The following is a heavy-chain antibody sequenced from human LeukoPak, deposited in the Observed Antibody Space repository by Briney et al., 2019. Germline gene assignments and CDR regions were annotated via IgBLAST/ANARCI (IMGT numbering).Heavy chain of an antibody. Sequence: GGSLRLSCAASGFTFSSYAMSWVRQAPGKGLEWVSAISGSGGSTYYADSVKGRFTISRDNSKNTLYLQMNSLRAEDTAVYYWAKFPALGREVSTGVFFDFGGQGTLVTVSS. V-gene: IGHV3-23*01. D-gene: IGHD3-10*01. CDR2: ISGSGGST. CDR1: GFTFSSYA. CDR3: AKFPALGREVSTGVFFDF. J-gene: IGHJ4*02.